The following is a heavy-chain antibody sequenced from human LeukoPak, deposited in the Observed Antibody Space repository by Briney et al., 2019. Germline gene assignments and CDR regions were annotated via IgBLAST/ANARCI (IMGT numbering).Heavy chain of an antibody. J-gene: IGHJ3*02. Sequence: PGGSLRLSCAASGFTFSSYGMHWVRQAPGKGLEWVAVISYDGSNKYYADSVKGRFTISRDNSKNTLYLQMNSLRAEDTAVYYCAKRAGRDGFPRPLTRLLPSNDAFDIWGQGTMVTVSS. V-gene: IGHV3-30*18. CDR2: ISYDGSNK. CDR3: AKRAGRDGFPRPLTRLLPSNDAFDI. D-gene: IGHD5-24*01. CDR1: GFTFSSYG.